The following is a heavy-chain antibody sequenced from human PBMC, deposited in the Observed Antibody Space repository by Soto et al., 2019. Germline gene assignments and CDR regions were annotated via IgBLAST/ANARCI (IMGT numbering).Heavy chain of an antibody. J-gene: IGHJ6*02. D-gene: IGHD3-22*01. CDR2: ISAYNGNT. CDR3: ARVLYYYDSSGYYSYYGMDV. CDR1: GYTFTSYG. V-gene: IGHV1-18*04. Sequence: QVQLVQSGAEVKKPGASVKVSCKASGYTFTSYGISWVRQAPGQGLEWMGWISAYNGNTNYAQKLQGRVTMTTDTSTSTAYMELRSLRSDDTAVYYCARVLYYYDSSGYYSYYGMDVWGQGTTVTVSS.